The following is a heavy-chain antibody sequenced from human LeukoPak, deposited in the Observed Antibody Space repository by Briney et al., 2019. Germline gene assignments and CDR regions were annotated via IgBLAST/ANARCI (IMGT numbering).Heavy chain of an antibody. CDR3: ARGDTAMVT. CDR2: ISSSSSYI. J-gene: IGHJ5*02. Sequence: PGGSLRLSCAASGFTVSSNYMNWVRQAPGKGLEWVSSISSSSSYIYYADSVKGRFTISRDNSKNTLYLQMNSLRAEDTAVYYCARGDTAMVTWGQGTLVTVSS. D-gene: IGHD5-18*01. CDR1: GFTVSSNY. V-gene: IGHV3-21*01.